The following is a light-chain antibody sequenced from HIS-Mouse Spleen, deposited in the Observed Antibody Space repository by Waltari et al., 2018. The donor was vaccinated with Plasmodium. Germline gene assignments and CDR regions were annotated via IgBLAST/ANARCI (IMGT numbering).Light chain of an antibody. Sequence: QSALTQPPSASGSPGQSVTISCPGTSSAVGGYNYVSWYQPHPGKAPKLMIYEVSKRPSGVPDRFSGSKSGNTASLTVSGLQAEDEADYYCSSYAGSNNLVFGGGTKLTVL. CDR3: SSYAGSNNLV. CDR1: SSAVGGYNY. CDR2: EVS. V-gene: IGLV2-8*01. J-gene: IGLJ2*01.